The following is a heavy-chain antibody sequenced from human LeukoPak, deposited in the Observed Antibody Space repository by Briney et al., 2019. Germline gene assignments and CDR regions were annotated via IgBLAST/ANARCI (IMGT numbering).Heavy chain of an antibody. D-gene: IGHD6-13*01. CDR3: ASSVAGYSSSWSYYFDY. CDR2: IIPIFGTA. J-gene: IGHJ4*02. V-gene: IGHV1-69*05. CDR1: GGTFSSYA. Sequence: ASVKVSCKASGGTFSSYAISWVRQAPGQGLEWMGRIIPIFGTANYAQKFQGRVTITTDESTSTAYMELSSLRSEDTAVYYCASSVAGYSSSWSYYFDYWGQGTLVTVSS.